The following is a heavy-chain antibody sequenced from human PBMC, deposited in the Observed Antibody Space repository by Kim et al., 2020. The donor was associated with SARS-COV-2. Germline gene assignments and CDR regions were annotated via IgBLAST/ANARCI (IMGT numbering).Heavy chain of an antibody. J-gene: IGHJ4*02. D-gene: IGHD3-16*01. V-gene: IGHV1-69*04. CDR1: GGTFTNYA. CDR2: IIPFLDRT. Sequence: SVKVSCKASGGTFTNYAITWVRQAPGQGLEWMGRIIPFLDRTNYAQKFQGRVTITADKSTTTAYMEVNSLRSDDTAVYYCATGNLGYWGQGTLVTVSS. CDR3: ATGNLGY.